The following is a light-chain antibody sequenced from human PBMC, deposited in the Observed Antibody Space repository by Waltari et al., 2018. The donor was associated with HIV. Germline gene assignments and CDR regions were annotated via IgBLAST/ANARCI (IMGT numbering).Light chain of an antibody. Sequence: DTQMTQSPSSVSASVGDRVSVTCRASQSVGTSVAWYQQKPDRTPKLVIFEASRLQTGVPSRFSGSGSGTYFTLTITSLQPEDLATYYCQQADNFPHTFGHGT. CDR1: QSVGTS. V-gene: IGKV1-12*01. CDR2: EAS. CDR3: QQADNFPHT. J-gene: IGKJ2*01.